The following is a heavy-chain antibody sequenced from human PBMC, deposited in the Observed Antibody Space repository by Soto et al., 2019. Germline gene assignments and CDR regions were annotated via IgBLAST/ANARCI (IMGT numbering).Heavy chain of an antibody. J-gene: IGHJ4*02. CDR3: AKGASTTVFAFNDY. CDR1: GFTFDAYA. CDR2: ISWNRGNL. D-gene: IGHD4-17*01. Sequence: EVQLVESGGGLVQPGRSLRLSCAASGFTFDAYAMHWVRQPPGKGLEWVSSISWNRGNLGYADSVKGRFTISRDNAKNSLYLQMNRLRGEDTALYYGAKGASTTVFAFNDYWGQGTLVTVSS. V-gene: IGHV3-9*01.